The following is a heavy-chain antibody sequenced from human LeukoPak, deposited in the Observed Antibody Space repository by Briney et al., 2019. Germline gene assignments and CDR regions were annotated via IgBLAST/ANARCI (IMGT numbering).Heavy chain of an antibody. CDR3: ARVVGKYSSSWYY. Sequence: SETLSLTCAVYGGSFSRYSWSWIRQPPGKGLEWIGEINHSGSTNYNPSLKGQVTISVDTSKNQFSLKLRSVTAADTAVYYCARVVGKYSSSWYYWGQGTLVTVSS. D-gene: IGHD6-13*01. CDR1: GGSFSRYS. V-gene: IGHV4-34*01. J-gene: IGHJ4*02. CDR2: INHSGST.